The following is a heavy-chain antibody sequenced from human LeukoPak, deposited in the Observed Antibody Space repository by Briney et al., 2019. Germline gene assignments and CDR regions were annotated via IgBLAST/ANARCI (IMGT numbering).Heavy chain of an antibody. D-gene: IGHD5-18*01. CDR1: GFTFSSYA. J-gene: IGHJ4*02. V-gene: IGHV3-23*01. Sequence: GGSLRLSCAASGFTFSSYAMSWVRQAPGKGLEWVSAISGSGGSTYYADSVKGRFTISRDNSKNTLYLQMNSLRAEDTAVYYCAKDRLVKWRNGDTAMVTDHNFDYWGQGTLVTVSS. CDR2: ISGSGGST. CDR3: AKDRLVKWRNGDTAMVTDHNFDY.